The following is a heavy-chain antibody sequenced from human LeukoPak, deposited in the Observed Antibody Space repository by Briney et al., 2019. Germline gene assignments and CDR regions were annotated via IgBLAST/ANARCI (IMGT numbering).Heavy chain of an antibody. Sequence: SVKVSCKASGGTFSRYAISWVRQAPGQGLESMGRIIPIFGIANYAQKFQGRVTITADKSTSTAYMELSSLRSEDTAVYYCARDPTPPYCGMDVWGQGTTVTVSS. CDR2: IIPIFGIA. V-gene: IGHV1-69*04. CDR1: GGTFSRYA. J-gene: IGHJ6*02. CDR3: ARDPTPPYCGMDV.